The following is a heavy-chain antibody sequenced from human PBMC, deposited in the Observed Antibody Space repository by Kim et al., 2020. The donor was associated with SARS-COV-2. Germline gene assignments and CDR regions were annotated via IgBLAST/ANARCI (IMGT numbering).Heavy chain of an antibody. CDR1: GGSISSGSYY. Sequence: SETLSLTCTVSGGSISSGSYYWSWIRQPAGKGLEWIGRIYTSGSTNYNPSLKSRVTISVDTSKNQFSLKLSSVTAADTAVYYCARGGQQLVPSGRWFDPWGQGTLVTVSS. J-gene: IGHJ5*02. CDR3: ARGGQQLVPSGRWFDP. V-gene: IGHV4-61*02. CDR2: IYTSGST. D-gene: IGHD6-13*01.